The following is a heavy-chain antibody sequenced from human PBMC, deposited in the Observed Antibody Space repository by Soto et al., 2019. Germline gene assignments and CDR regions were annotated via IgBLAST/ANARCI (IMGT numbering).Heavy chain of an antibody. D-gene: IGHD6-19*01. V-gene: IGHV1-69*01. Sequence: KAPRGGFDSRSIFSVQQATGQGLDRMGGIIPIFGTANYAQKFQGRVTITADESTSTAYMELSSLRSEDTAVYYCARDGFGSGWYHSYYYYSGMEVWGQGTTVTVSS. CDR3: ARDGFGSGWYHSYYYYSGMEV. CDR2: IIPIFGTA. CDR1: RGGFDSRS. J-gene: IGHJ6*02.